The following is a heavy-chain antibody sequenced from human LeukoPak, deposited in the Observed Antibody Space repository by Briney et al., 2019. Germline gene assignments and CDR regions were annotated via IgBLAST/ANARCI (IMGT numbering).Heavy chain of an antibody. CDR3: AKDRPIFGVVIMDFDY. D-gene: IGHD3-3*01. V-gene: IGHV3-30*02. Sequence: GGSLRLSCAASGFTFSSYGRHWVRQAPGKGLEWVAFIRYDGSNKYYADSVKGRFTISRDNPKNPLYLQMNSLRAEDTAVYYCAKDRPIFGVVIMDFDYWGQGTLVTVSS. J-gene: IGHJ4*02. CDR2: IRYDGSNK. CDR1: GFTFSSYG.